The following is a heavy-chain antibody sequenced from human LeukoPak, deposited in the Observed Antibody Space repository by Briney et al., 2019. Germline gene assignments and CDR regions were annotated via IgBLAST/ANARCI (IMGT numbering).Heavy chain of an antibody. CDR2: ISGSGNKT. CDR3: AKLKRVGIAPFDD. CDR1: GFTFSHFA. D-gene: IGHD3-10*01. V-gene: IGHV3-23*01. Sequence: PGWSLPLSCAASGFTFSHFAMSWVRQAPGKGLHWVSTISGSGNKTYDADSVKGGFTIARDNSKNTLYLQMTGLRAEDTAVYYCAKLKRVGIAPFDDWGQGILVTVSS. J-gene: IGHJ4*02.